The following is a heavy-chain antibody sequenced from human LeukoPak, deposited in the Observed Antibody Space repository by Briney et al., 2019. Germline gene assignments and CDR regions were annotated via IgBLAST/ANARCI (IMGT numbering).Heavy chain of an antibody. CDR1: GFTFSNAW. D-gene: IGHD3-16*01. CDR3: AKSHYNLGNWSPFDP. V-gene: IGHV3-15*01. CDR2: IKSKTDGGTT. J-gene: IGHJ5*02. Sequence: GGSLRLSCAASGFTFSNAWMSWVRQAPGKGLEWVGRIKSKTDGGTTDYAAPVKGRFTISRDNPKNTLYLQMNSLRAGNTALYYCAKSHYNLGNWSPFDPWGQGTLVTVSS.